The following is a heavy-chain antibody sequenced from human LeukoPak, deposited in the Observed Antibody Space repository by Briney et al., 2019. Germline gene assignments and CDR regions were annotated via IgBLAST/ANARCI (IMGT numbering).Heavy chain of an antibody. Sequence: SETLSLTCTVSGGSISSSTYYWGWIRQPPGKGLEWIGSMYYSGNIYYNPSLKSRVTISVDTSKNQLSLKLSSVTAADTAVYYCARYSSSYRYYYMDVWGKGTTVTVSS. CDR2: MYYSGNI. V-gene: IGHV4-39*07. D-gene: IGHD2-15*01. J-gene: IGHJ6*03. CDR3: ARYSSSYRYYYMDV. CDR1: GGSISSSTYY.